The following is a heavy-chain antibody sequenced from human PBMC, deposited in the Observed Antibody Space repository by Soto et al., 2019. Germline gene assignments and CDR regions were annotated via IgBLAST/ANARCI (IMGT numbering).Heavy chain of an antibody. D-gene: IGHD5-12*01. V-gene: IGHV3-49*03. CDR2: IRSKAYGGTT. J-gene: IGHJ4*02. CDR1: GFTFGDYA. Sequence: GGSLRLSCTASGFTFGDYAMSWFRQAPGKGLEWVGFIRSKAYGGTTEYAASVKGRFTISRDDSKSIAYLQMNSLKTEDTAVYYCTRDEVNPNIVATGRLAPFDYWGQGTLVTVSS. CDR3: TRDEVNPNIVATGRLAPFDY.